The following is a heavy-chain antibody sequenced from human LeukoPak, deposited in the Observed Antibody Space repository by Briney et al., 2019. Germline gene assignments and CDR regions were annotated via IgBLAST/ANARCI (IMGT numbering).Heavy chain of an antibody. CDR3: ARRKGTSGWYDY. Sequence: GASLKISCKGSGYSFTSYWIAWVRRLPGKGLEWMGIIYPGDSDTTYSPSFQGQVTISADKSISTAYLQWSSLKASDTAMYYCARRKGTSGWYDYWGQGTLVTVSS. D-gene: IGHD6-19*01. CDR1: GYSFTSYW. V-gene: IGHV5-51*01. CDR2: IYPGDSDT. J-gene: IGHJ4*02.